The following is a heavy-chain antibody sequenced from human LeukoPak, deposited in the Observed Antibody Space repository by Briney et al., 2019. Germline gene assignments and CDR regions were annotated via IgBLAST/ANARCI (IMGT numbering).Heavy chain of an antibody. V-gene: IGHV4-59*08. CDR2: ISDIGSI. J-gene: IGHJ4*02. D-gene: IGHD2/OR15-2a*01. CDR1: GGSISSYF. Sequence: SETLSLTCTVSGGSISSYFWSWIRQPPGKGLEWIAYISDIGSINYNPSLKSRVTIPLDTSKNQFSLKLSSATAADTAVYYCAGHHPRNTVDFWGQGTLVTVSS. CDR3: AGHHPRNTVDF.